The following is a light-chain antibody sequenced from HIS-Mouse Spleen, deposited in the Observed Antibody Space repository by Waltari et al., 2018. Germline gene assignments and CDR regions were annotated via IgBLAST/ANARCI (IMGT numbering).Light chain of an antibody. CDR2: DDS. V-gene: IGLV3-21*03. CDR1: NIGSKS. CDR3: QVWDSSSDHPYV. Sequence: SYVLTQPPSVSVAPGKTTRITCGGNNIGSKSVHWYQQKPGQAPVLVVDDDSDRPSGIPERFSGSNSGNTATLTISRVEAGDEADYYCQVWDSSSDHPYVFGTGTKVTVL. J-gene: IGLJ1*01.